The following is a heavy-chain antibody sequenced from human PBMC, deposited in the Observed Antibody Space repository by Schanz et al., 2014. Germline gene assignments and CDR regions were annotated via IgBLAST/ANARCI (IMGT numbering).Heavy chain of an antibody. V-gene: IGHV4-4*07. Sequence: QVQLQESGPGLVKPSETLSLRCTFSSGSITSYYGNWIRQPAGKGLEWIGRIFASGSPTYNPSLESRVTMSVDTSKNQFSLPLPSVTAADTAVYYCATGGYGGNSWFDSWSQGTVVTVSS. CDR3: ATGGYGGNSWFDS. D-gene: IGHD6-25*01. CDR1: SGSITSYY. CDR2: IFASGSP. J-gene: IGHJ5*01.